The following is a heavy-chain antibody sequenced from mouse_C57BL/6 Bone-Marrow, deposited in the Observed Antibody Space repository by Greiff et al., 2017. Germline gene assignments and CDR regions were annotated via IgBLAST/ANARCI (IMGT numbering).Heavy chain of an antibody. V-gene: IGHV5-16*01. CDR2: INYDGSST. CDR3: ARVRLLLGGYYFDY. J-gene: IGHJ2*01. D-gene: IGHD3-3*01. CDR1: GFTFSDYY. Sequence: EVHLVESEGGLVQPGSSMKLSCTASGFTFSDYYMAWVRQVPEKGLEWVANINYDGSSTYYLDSLKSRFIISRDNAKNILYLQMSSLKSEDTATYYCARVRLLLGGYYFDYWGQGTTLTVSS.